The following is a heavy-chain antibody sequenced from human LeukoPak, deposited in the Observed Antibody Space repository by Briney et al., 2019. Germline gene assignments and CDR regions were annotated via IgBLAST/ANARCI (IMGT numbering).Heavy chain of an antibody. CDR3: AREGGDYGNYY. Sequence: SETLSLTCTVSGYSISSGYYWGWIRQPPGKGLEWIGSIYHSGSTYYNPSLKSRVTISVDTSKNQFSLKLSSVTAADTAVYYCAREGGDYGNYYWGQGTLVTVSS. V-gene: IGHV4-38-2*02. CDR2: IYHSGST. CDR1: GYSISSGYY. J-gene: IGHJ4*02. D-gene: IGHD4-11*01.